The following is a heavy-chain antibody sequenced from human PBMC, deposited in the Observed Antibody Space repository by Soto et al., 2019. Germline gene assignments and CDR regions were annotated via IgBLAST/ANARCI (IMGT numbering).Heavy chain of an antibody. D-gene: IGHD5-12*01. CDR3: VRVVVATIPTSYYYGMDV. Sequence: GESLKISCKGSGYSFTSYWIGWVRQMPGKGLEWMGIIYPGDSDTRYSPSFQGQVTISADKSISTAYLQWSSLKASDTAMYYCVRVVVATIPTSYYYGMDVWGQETTITVAS. CDR1: GYSFTSYW. J-gene: IGHJ6*02. CDR2: IYPGDSDT. V-gene: IGHV5-51*01.